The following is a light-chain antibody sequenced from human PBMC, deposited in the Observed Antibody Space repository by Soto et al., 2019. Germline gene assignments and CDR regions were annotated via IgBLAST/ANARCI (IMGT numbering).Light chain of an antibody. V-gene: IGLV2-14*03. CDR2: DVN. CDR1: STDVDGYDY. J-gene: IGLJ1*01. Sequence: QSALTQPASVSGSPGQSITISRTGASTDVDGYDYVSWYQQHPGPAPKLIIFDVNNRPSGISSRFSGSKSGDTASLTISGLQAEDDADYYCSSYTSRAPFYVFATGTKVTVL. CDR3: SSYTSRAPFYV.